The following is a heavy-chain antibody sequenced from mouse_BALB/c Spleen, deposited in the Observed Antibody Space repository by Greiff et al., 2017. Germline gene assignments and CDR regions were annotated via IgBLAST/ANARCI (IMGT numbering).Heavy chain of an antibody. V-gene: IGHV5-17*02. CDR3: ARSDYYGSSMDY. J-gene: IGHJ4*01. CDR1: GFTFSSFG. D-gene: IGHD1-1*01. Sequence: EVQLVESGGGLVQPGGSRKLSCAASGFTFSSFGMHWVRQAPEKGLEWVAYISSGSSTIYYADTVKGRFTISRDNPKNTLFLQMTSLRSEDTAMYYCARSDYYGSSMDYWGQGTSVTVSS. CDR2: ISSGSSTI.